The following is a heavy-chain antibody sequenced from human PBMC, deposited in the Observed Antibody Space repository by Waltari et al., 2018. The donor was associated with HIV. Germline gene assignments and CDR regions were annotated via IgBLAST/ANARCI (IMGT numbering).Heavy chain of an antibody. V-gene: IGHV1-2*06. CDR2: INPNSGGT. CDR3: ARDIRGYSPEYYYGMDV. CDR1: GYTFTGYS. J-gene: IGHJ6*02. Sequence: QVQLVQSGAAVKKPGASVKVSCKASGYTFTGYSMPCVSQAPGQGLEWMGRINPNSGGTNYAQKFQGRVTMTRDTSISTAYMELSRLRSDDTAVYYCARDIRGYSPEYYYGMDVWGQGTTVTVSS. D-gene: IGHD5-18*01.